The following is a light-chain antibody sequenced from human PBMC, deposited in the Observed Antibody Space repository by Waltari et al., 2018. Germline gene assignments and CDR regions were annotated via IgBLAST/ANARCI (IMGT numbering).Light chain of an antibody. V-gene: IGKV3-11*01. Sequence: EIVLTQSPATLSLSPGDTATLSCRASQSVGSYLAWYQQKPGQPPRLLIYDASNRATGVPARFRGSGSGTDFTLTNSSLEAEDFAVYYCQQRSNWTPHTFGQGARLEIK. J-gene: IGKJ2*01. CDR3: QQRSNWTPHT. CDR2: DAS. CDR1: QSVGSY.